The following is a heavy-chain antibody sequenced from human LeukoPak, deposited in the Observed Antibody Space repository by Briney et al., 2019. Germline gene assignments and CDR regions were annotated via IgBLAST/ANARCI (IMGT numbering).Heavy chain of an antibody. V-gene: IGHV4-34*09. CDR3: ARSLGRYYLFDY. CDR2: IYYSGST. D-gene: IGHD3-10*01. Sequence: SETLSLTCAVYGGSFSGYYWSWIRQPPGKGLEWIGYIYYSGSTYYNPSLKSRVTISVDTSKNQYAMKLSSVTAADTAVYYCARSLGRYYLFDYWGQGTLVTVSS. J-gene: IGHJ4*02. CDR1: GGSFSGYY.